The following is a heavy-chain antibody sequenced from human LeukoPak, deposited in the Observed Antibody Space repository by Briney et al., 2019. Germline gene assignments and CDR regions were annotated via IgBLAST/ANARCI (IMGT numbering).Heavy chain of an antibody. CDR1: GFTFSSYA. CDR2: ISGSGGST. CDR3: AKVPRRLEAFDY. Sequence: GVNLRLSCAASGFTFSSYAMSWVPQAPGKGLEWVSDISGSGGSTYYADSVKGRFTISRDNSKNTLYLQMNSLRAEDTAVYYCAKVPRRLEAFDYWGQGTLVTVSS. V-gene: IGHV3-23*01. J-gene: IGHJ4*02. D-gene: IGHD3-3*01.